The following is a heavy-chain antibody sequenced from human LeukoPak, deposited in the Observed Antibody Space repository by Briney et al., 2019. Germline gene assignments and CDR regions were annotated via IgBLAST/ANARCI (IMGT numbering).Heavy chain of an antibody. D-gene: IGHD1-1*01. CDR1: GFTFSTSW. Sequence: GGSLRLSCAASGFTFSTSWMTWVRQAPGKGLEWVANIEGDGSTKNYVDSVKGRFTISRDNSKNSVYLQMHSLRAGDTAVYYCARNKNDFDYWGQGTLVTVSS. CDR2: IEGDGSTK. J-gene: IGHJ4*02. CDR3: ARNKNDFDY. V-gene: IGHV3-7*05.